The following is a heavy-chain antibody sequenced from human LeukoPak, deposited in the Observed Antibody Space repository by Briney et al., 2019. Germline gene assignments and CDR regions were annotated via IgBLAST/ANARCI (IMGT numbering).Heavy chain of an antibody. Sequence: PSETLSLTCTVSGGSISSGGYYWSWIRQHPGKGLEWIGYIYYSGSTYYNPSLKSRVTISVDTSKNQFPLKLSSVTAADTAVYYCARDTGKRGLDYWGQGTLVTVSS. CDR1: GGSISSGGYY. J-gene: IGHJ4*02. V-gene: IGHV4-31*03. CDR3: ARDTGKRGLDY. CDR2: IYYSGST. D-gene: IGHD3-16*01.